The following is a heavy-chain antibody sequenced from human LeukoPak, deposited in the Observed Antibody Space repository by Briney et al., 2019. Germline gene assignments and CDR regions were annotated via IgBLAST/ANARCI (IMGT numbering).Heavy chain of an antibody. CDR3: AKRGPGSPQSGKYYFDY. CDR2: ISRSGEST. V-gene: IGHV3-23*01. CDR1: GFTFSGFA. D-gene: IGHD3-10*01. J-gene: IGHJ4*02. Sequence: GGSLRLSCAASGFTFSGFAMSWIRQAPGKGLEWVSSISRSGESTFYADSVKGRFTISRDNSKNTLYLQMNSLRAEDTAVYYCAKRGPGSPQSGKYYFDYWGQGTLVTVSS.